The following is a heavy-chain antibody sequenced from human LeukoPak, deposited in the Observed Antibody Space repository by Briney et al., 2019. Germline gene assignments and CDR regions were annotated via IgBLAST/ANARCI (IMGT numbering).Heavy chain of an antibody. J-gene: IGHJ3*02. V-gene: IGHV4-61*02. CDR3: ASGYCGGACQLGGVDM. Sequence: SETLSLTCTVSGGSISSGSYYWSWIRRPAGKGLEWIGRIYTSGSTNYNPSLKSRVTISVDTSKNQFSLKLSSVTAADTAVYYCASGYCGGACQLGGVDMWGQGTMVTVSS. CDR2: IYTSGST. D-gene: IGHD2-21*02. CDR1: GGSISSGSYY.